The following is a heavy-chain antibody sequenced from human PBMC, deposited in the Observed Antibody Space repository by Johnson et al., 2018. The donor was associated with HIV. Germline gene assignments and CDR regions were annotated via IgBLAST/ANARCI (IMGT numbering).Heavy chain of an antibody. CDR1: EFTFDDYG. CDR2: INWNGGST. Sequence: VQLVESGGGLIKPGGSLRLSCAASEFTFDDYGMSWVRQAPGKGLEWVSGINWNGGSTYYADSVKGRFTISRDNSKNTLYLQMNSLRAEDTAVYYCAKASSNSNFDAFDIWGQGTMVTVSS. J-gene: IGHJ3*02. V-gene: IGHV3-23*04. CDR3: AKASSNSNFDAFDI. D-gene: IGHD3-3*02.